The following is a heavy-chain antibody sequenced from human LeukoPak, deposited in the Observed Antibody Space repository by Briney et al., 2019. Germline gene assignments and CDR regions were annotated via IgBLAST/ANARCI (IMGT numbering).Heavy chain of an antibody. D-gene: IGHD2-15*01. CDR1: GGTFSSYA. Sequence: ASVKVFCKASGGTFSSYAISWVRQAPGQGLEWMGGIIPTFGTANYAQKFQGRVTITTDESTSTAYMELSSLRSEDTAVYYCARLPSLRYCSGGSCYRHYYYYYMDVWGKGTTVTVSS. CDR3: ARLPSLRYCSGGSCYRHYYYYYMDV. CDR2: IIPTFGTA. V-gene: IGHV1-69*05. J-gene: IGHJ6*03.